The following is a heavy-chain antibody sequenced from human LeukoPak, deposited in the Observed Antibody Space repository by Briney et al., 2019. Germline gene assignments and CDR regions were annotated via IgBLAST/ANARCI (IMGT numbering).Heavy chain of an antibody. CDR1: GFTFDDYA. V-gene: IGHV3-9*01. J-gene: IGHJ4*02. CDR3: AKVHGYSFGYFDY. D-gene: IGHD5-18*01. Sequence: PGRSLRLSCAASGFTFDDYAMHWVRQAPGKGLEWVSGISWNSGIIGYADSVKGRFTISRDNAKNSLYLQMNSLRTEDTALYYCAKVHGYSFGYFDYWGQGALVTVSS. CDR2: ISWNSGII.